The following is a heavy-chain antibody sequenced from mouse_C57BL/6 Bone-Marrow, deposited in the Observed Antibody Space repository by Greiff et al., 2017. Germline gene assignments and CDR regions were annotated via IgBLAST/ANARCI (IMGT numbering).Heavy chain of an antibody. CDR2: SRNKANDYTT. CDR3: ARDGYDGYYVWFAY. Sequence: EVQVVESGGGLVQSGRSLRLSCATSGFTFSDFYMEWVRQAPGKGLEWIAASRNKANDYTTEYSASVKGRFIVSRDTSQSILYLQMNALRAEDTAIYYCARDGYDGYYVWFAYWGQGTLVTVSA. J-gene: IGHJ3*01. D-gene: IGHD2-3*01. CDR1: GFTFSDFY. V-gene: IGHV7-1*01.